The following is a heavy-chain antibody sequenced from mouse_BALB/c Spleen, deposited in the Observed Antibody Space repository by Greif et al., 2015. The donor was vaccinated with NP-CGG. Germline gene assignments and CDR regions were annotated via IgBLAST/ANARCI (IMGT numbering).Heavy chain of an antibody. D-gene: IGHD4-1*01. J-gene: IGHJ2*01. CDR1: GFTFSSYG. Sequence: EVMLVESGGDLVKPGGSLKLSCAASGFTFSSYGMSWVRQTPDKRLEWVATISSGGSYTYYPDSVKGRFTISRDNAKNTLYLQMSSLKSEYTAMYYCARNWDVYYFGCWGQGTTLTVSS. CDR3: ARNWDVYYFGC. V-gene: IGHV5-6*01. CDR2: ISSGGSYT.